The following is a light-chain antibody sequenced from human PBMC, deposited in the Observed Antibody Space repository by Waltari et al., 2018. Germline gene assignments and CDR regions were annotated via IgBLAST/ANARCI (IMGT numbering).Light chain of an antibody. J-gene: IGKJ4*01. CDR1: QTLLNSNGYNY. CDR3: MQALQSPLT. CDR2: SGS. Sequence: DVGLTQSPLFLPVTRGEPASISCRSSQTLLNSNGYNYLDWFLQKPGQSPQLLIYSGSNRASGVPDRFSGSGSGTDFTLKISRVEAEDVGIYYCMQALQSPLTFGGGTKVEIK. V-gene: IGKV2-28*01.